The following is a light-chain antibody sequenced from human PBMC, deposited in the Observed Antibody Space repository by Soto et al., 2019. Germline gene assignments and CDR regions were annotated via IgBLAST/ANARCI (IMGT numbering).Light chain of an antibody. J-gene: IGKJ5*01. Sequence: EMVMTQSPATLSVSPGERATLSCRASQSVSSNLAWYQQKPGQAPRLLIYGASTRATGIPARFSGSGSGTEFTLTISSLQSEDSAVYYCQQRHMWPITFGQGTRLEIK. V-gene: IGKV3-15*01. CDR1: QSVSSN. CDR2: GAS. CDR3: QQRHMWPIT.